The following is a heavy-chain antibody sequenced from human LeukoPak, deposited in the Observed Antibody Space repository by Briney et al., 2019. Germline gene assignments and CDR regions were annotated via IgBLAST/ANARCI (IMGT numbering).Heavy chain of an antibody. Sequence: GGSLRLSCAASGFTFSSYAMSWVRQAPGKGLEWVSAISGSGGSTYYADSVKGRFTNSRDNSKNTLYLQMNSLRAEDTAVYYCAKDLEIISSSWSDWGQGTLVTVSS. CDR2: ISGSGGST. CDR3: AKDLEIISSSWSD. V-gene: IGHV3-23*01. CDR1: GFTFSSYA. D-gene: IGHD6-13*01. J-gene: IGHJ4*02.